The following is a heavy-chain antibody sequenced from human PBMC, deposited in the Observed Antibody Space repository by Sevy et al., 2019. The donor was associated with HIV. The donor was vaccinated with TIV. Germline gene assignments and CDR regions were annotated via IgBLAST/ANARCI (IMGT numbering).Heavy chain of an antibody. CDR1: GGCISSYY. CDR2: IYYSGST. CDR3: ARVVGNWFDP. J-gene: IGHJ5*02. D-gene: IGHD2-15*01. V-gene: IGHV4-59*01. Sequence: SETLSLTCTVSGGCISSYYWSWIRQPPGKGLEWIGYIYYSGSTNYNPSLKSRVTISVDTSKNQFSLKLSSVTAADTAVYYCARVVGNWFDPWGQGSLVTVSS.